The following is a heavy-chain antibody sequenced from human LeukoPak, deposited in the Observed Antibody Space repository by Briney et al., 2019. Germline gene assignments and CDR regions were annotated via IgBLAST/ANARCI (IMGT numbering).Heavy chain of an antibody. Sequence: GESLKISCAASGFTFSNYWMHWVRQAPGKGLVWVSRINSDGSSTSYTDSVKGRFTISRDNPKNTLYLQMNSLRAEDTAVYYCARDKDTAMVANYWGQGTLVTVSS. V-gene: IGHV3-74*01. J-gene: IGHJ4*02. CDR1: GFTFSNYW. CDR3: ARDKDTAMVANY. D-gene: IGHD5-18*01. CDR2: INSDGSST.